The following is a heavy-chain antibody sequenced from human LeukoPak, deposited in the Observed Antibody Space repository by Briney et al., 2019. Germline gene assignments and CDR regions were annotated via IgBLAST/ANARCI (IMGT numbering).Heavy chain of an antibody. J-gene: IGHJ4*02. Sequence: PSQTLSPTCSVSGVSISSDSYYWTWIRQPAGKGLEWIGRIYASGTTNYNPSLKSRVTISRDMSKNHFSLKLSSVTAADTAIYYCARDRPGTYFDYWGQGTLVTVSS. CDR1: GVSISSDSYY. CDR2: IYASGTT. V-gene: IGHV4-61*02. D-gene: IGHD1-26*01. CDR3: ARDRPGTYFDY.